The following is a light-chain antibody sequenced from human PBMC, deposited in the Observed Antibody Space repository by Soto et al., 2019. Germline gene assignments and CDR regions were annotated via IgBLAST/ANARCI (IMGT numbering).Light chain of an antibody. Sequence: QSVLTQPASVSGSPGQSITISCTGTSGDVGGYNYVSWYQQHPGKAPKLMIYDVSNRPSGVSNRFSGSKSGNTASLTISGLQAEDEADYYCSSYTSSSTLVFVTGTKVTVL. J-gene: IGLJ1*01. CDR3: SSYTSSSTLV. V-gene: IGLV2-14*01. CDR2: DVS. CDR1: SGDVGGYNY.